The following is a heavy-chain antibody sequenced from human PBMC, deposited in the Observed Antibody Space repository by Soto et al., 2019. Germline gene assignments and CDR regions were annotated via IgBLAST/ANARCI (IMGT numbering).Heavy chain of an antibody. CDR1: GYTFTTYA. Sequence: ASVKVSCKDSGYTFTTYAMHWVRQAPGQRLEWMGWINAGNGNTKYSQKFQGRVTITRDTSASTAYMGLSSLRSEDTAVYYCARKDAVADFDYWGHGTLVTVSS. D-gene: IGHD6-19*01. V-gene: IGHV1-3*01. CDR3: ARKDAVADFDY. J-gene: IGHJ4*01. CDR2: INAGNGNT.